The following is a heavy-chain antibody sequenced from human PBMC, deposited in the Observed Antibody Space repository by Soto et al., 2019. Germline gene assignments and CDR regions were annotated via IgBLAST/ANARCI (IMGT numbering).Heavy chain of an antibody. J-gene: IGHJ4*02. D-gene: IGHD3-10*01. CDR1: GFTFSSYA. CDR2: ISSNGGST. V-gene: IGHV3-64*02. CDR3: ARGRRITRGYYFDY. Sequence: GGSLRLSCAASGFTFSSYAMHWVRQAPGKGLEYVSAISSNGGSTYYADSVKGRFTISRDNSKNTLYLQMGSLRAEDMAVYYCARGRRITRGYYFDYWGQGTLVTVSS.